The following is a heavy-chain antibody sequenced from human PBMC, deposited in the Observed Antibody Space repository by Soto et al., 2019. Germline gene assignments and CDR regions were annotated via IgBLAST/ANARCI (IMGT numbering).Heavy chain of an antibody. CDR1: GFTFSSYA. CDR3: AKAHGDYSDYFDY. D-gene: IGHD4-17*01. Sequence: GGSLRLSCAASGFTFSSYAMSWVRQAPGKGLEWVSAISGSGGSTYYADSVKGGFTISRDNSKNTLYLQMNSLRAEDTAVYYCAKAHGDYSDYFDYWGQGTLVTVSS. CDR2: ISGSGGST. V-gene: IGHV3-23*01. J-gene: IGHJ4*02.